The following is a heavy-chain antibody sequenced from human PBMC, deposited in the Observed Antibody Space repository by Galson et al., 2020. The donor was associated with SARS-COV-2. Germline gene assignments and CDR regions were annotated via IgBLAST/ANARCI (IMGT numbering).Heavy chain of an antibody. J-gene: IGHJ4*02. Sequence: ASATVSCQASGYTLTSYGISWERQAPGQGPEWMGWISAYNGNTNYAQKLQGRVTMTTDTSTSTAYMELRSLRSEDTAVYYCARVQERVRYYFDYWGQGTLVTVSS. CDR2: ISAYNGNT. V-gene: IGHV1-18*04. CDR3: ARVQERVRYYFDY. D-gene: IGHD3-10*01. CDR1: GYTLTSYG.